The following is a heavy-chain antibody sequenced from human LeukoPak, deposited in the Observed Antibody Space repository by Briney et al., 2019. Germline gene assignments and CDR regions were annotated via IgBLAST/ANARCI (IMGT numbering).Heavy chain of an antibody. J-gene: IGHJ4*02. Sequence: GGSLRLSCAASGFTVSSNYMSWVRQAPGKGLEWVSVIYSGGSTYYADSVKGRFTISRDNSKNTLYLQMNSLRAEDTAVYYCARGIAGYSSSWPFDYRGQGTLVTVSS. CDR3: ARGIAGYSSSWPFDY. CDR1: GFTVSSNY. CDR2: IYSGGST. V-gene: IGHV3-53*01. D-gene: IGHD6-13*01.